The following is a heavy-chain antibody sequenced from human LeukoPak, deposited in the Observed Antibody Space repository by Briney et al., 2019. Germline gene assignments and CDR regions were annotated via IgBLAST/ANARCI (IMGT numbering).Heavy chain of an antibody. CDR1: GFTFSSYA. Sequence: GRSLRLSCAASGFTFSSYAMHWVRQAPGKGLEWVAVISYDGSNKYYADSVKGRFTISRDNSKNTLYLQMNSLRAEDTAVYYWAREWDVSSGYCYYWGQGTLVTVSS. CDR2: ISYDGSNK. J-gene: IGHJ4*02. D-gene: IGHD3-22*01. CDR3: AREWDVSSGYCYY. V-gene: IGHV3-30-3*01.